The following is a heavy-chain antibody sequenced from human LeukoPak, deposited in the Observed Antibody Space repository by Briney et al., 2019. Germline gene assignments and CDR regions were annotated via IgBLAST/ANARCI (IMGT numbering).Heavy chain of an antibody. CDR2: IISSGTYI. Sequence: PGGTLRLSCAASGFAFSSYSMNWVRQAPGKGLEWVGSIISSGTYIYYAESLKRRFTISRDNAKNSLYLQMNSLRAEDTAVYYCGRDRGYSSYLRVGYYFDCWGPGTLVTVSS. V-gene: IGHV3-21*01. CDR1: GFAFSSYS. D-gene: IGHD5-18*01. J-gene: IGHJ4*02. CDR3: GRDRGYSSYLRVGYYFDC.